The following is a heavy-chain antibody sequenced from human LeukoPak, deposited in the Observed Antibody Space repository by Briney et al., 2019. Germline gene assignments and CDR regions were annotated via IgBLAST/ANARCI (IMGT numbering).Heavy chain of an antibody. D-gene: IGHD3-22*01. CDR1: GGSISSSSYY. CDR2: IYYSGST. Sequence: RASETLSLTCTVSGGSISSSSYYWGWIRQPPGKGLEWIGSIYYSGSTYYNPSLKSRVTISVDTSKNQFSLKLSSVTAADTAVYYCARGSRGYSLYWGQGTLVTVSS. J-gene: IGHJ4*02. V-gene: IGHV4-39*01. CDR3: ARGSRGYSLY.